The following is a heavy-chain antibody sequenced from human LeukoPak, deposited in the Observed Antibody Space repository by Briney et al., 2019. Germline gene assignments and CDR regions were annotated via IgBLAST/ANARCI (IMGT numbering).Heavy chain of an antibody. CDR3: ARDRFGQFDY. CDR2: ISWNSGSI. CDR1: GFTFDDYA. J-gene: IGHJ4*02. V-gene: IGHV3-9*01. Sequence: GRSLRLSCAASGFTFDDYAMHWVRQAPGKGLEWVSGISWNSGSIGYADSVKGRFTISRDNAKNSLYLQMNSLRAEDTAVYYCARDRFGQFDYWGQGTLVTVSS. D-gene: IGHD3-10*01.